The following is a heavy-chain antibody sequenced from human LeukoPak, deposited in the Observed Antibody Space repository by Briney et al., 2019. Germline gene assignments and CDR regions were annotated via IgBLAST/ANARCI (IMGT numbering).Heavy chain of an antibody. Sequence: SETLSLTCTVSGGSISSYYWSWIRQPPGKGLEWIGYIYYSGSTNYNPSLKSRVTISVDTSKNQFSLKLSSVTAADTAVYYCARMNTYYDFWSGYYRAEYFQHWGQGTLVTVSS. CDR2: IYYSGST. J-gene: IGHJ1*01. CDR3: ARMNTYYDFWSGYYRAEYFQH. V-gene: IGHV4-59*01. CDR1: GGSISSYY. D-gene: IGHD3-3*01.